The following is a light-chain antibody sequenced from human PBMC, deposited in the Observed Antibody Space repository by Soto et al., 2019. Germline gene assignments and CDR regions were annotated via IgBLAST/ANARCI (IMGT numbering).Light chain of an antibody. CDR2: SDN. Sequence: QSLLTQPPSASLTPGQRVTISCSGSSSNIGTYRVSCYQHFPGTAPRLLIYSDNQRPSGVPDRFSASKSGASASLAISGLQSEDEAYFYCAAWDDSLNGCVFGTGTKVTVL. CDR1: SSNIGTYR. CDR3: AAWDDSLNGCV. V-gene: IGLV1-44*01. J-gene: IGLJ1*01.